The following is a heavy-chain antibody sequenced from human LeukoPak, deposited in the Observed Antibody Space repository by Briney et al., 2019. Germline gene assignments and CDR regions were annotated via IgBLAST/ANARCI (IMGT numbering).Heavy chain of an antibody. CDR3: ARGPIAAAGLDWFDP. D-gene: IGHD6-13*01. Sequence: PSETLSLTCTVSGGSISSYYWSWIRQPPGKGLEWIGYIYYSGSTSYNPSLKSRVTISVDTSKNQLSLKLSSVTAADTAVYYCARGPIAAAGLDWFDPWGQGTLVTVSS. J-gene: IGHJ5*02. CDR2: IYYSGST. CDR1: GGSISSYY. V-gene: IGHV4-59*01.